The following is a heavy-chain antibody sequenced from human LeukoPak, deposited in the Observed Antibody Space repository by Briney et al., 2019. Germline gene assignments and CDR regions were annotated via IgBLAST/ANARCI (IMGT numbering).Heavy chain of an antibody. Sequence: GGSLRLSCAASGFTFSNYAMNWVRQAPGKGLEWVSAISGSGGSTYYAVSVKGRFTISRDNSKNTLYLQMNSLRAEDTALYYCASGGIYYGAAFDFWGQGTLVTVSS. CDR2: ISGSGGST. V-gene: IGHV3-23*01. CDR1: GFTFSNYA. J-gene: IGHJ4*02. D-gene: IGHD1-26*01. CDR3: ASGGIYYGAAFDF.